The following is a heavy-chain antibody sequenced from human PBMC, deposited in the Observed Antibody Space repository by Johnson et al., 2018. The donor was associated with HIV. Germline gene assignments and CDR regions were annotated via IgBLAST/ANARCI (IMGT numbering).Heavy chain of an antibody. Sequence: QVQLVESGGGVVQPGGSLRLSCAASGFTFSSYGMHWVRQAPGKGLEWVAFIYSGGSTYYADTVKGRFTISRDNSKNTLYLQMNSLRVEDTAVYYCARPGFGEGVTDAFDIWGQGTMVTVSS. CDR1: GFTFSSYG. V-gene: IGHV3-NL1*01. J-gene: IGHJ3*02. CDR3: ARPGFGEGVTDAFDI. CDR2: IYSGGST. D-gene: IGHD3-10*01.